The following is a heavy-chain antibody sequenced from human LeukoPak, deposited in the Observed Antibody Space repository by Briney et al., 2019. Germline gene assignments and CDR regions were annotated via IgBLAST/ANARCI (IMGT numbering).Heavy chain of an antibody. CDR3: ARNDDFWSGYYDY. V-gene: IGHV4-59*01. CDR1: GGSISSYY. J-gene: IGHJ4*02. Sequence: SETPSLTCTVPGGSISSYYWSWIRQPPGKGLEWIGYIYYSGSTNYNPSLKSRVTISVDTSKNQFSLKLSSVTAADTAVYYCARNDDFWSGYYDYWGQGTLVTVSS. CDR2: IYYSGST. D-gene: IGHD3-3*01.